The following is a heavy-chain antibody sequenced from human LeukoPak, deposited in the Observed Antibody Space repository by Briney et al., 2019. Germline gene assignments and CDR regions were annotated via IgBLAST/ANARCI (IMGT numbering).Heavy chain of an antibody. CDR2: IDWDDDK. D-gene: IGHD4/OR15-4a*01. CDR1: GFSLSTSGMC. V-gene: IGHV2-70*11. J-gene: IGHJ6*03. CDR3: ARMALNYYYMDV. Sequence: SGPTLAKPTQTLTLTCTFSGFSLSTSGMCVSWIRQPPGKALEWLARIDWDDDKYYSTSLKTRLTISKDTSKNQVVLTMTNMDPVDTATYYCARMALNYYYMDVWGKGTTVTVSS.